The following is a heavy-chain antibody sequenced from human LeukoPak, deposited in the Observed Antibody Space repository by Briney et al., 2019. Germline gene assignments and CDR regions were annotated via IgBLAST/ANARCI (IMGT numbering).Heavy chain of an antibody. CDR1: GGSISSGGYS. V-gene: IGHV4-30-2*02. J-gene: IGHJ4*02. Sequence: PSQTLSLTCAVSGGSISSGGYSWSWIRQPPGKGLEWIGYIYHSGSTYYNPSLKSRVTISVDRSKNQFSLKLSSVTAADTAVYYCARTRRKYGDYIDYWGQGTLVTVSS. CDR3: ARTRRKYGDYIDY. D-gene: IGHD4-17*01. CDR2: IYHSGST.